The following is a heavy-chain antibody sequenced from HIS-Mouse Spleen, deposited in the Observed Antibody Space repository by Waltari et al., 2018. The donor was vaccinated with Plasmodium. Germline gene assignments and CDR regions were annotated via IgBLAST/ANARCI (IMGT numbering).Heavy chain of an antibody. Sequence: QVQLVESGGGVVQPGRSLRLSCAASGFTFSSYGMHWVRQAPGKGLEWVAVISYDGSNKYYADSVKSRFTISRDNSKNTLYLQMNSLRAEDTAVYYCAKILSYSSSPEDYWGQGTLVTVSS. V-gene: IGHV3-30*18. CDR1: GFTFSSYG. CDR3: AKILSYSSSPEDY. D-gene: IGHD6-6*01. J-gene: IGHJ4*02. CDR2: ISYDGSNK.